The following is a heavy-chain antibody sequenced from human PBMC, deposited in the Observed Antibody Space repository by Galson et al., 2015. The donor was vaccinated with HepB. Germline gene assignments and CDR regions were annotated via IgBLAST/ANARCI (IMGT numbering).Heavy chain of an antibody. CDR1: GYTFTTNG. D-gene: IGHD4/OR15-4a*01. CDR2: ISANSGNT. Sequence: SVKVSCKASGYTFTTNGISWVRQAPGQGLERMGWISANSGNTKYAQNLQGRVTLTRDTSTSTAYLELRSLRSDDTAAYYCARDRDYPFDYWGQGTLVTVSS. V-gene: IGHV1-18*04. J-gene: IGHJ4*02. CDR3: ARDRDYPFDY.